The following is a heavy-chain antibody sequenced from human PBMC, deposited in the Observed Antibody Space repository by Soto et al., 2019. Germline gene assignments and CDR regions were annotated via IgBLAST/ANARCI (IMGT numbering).Heavy chain of an antibody. V-gene: IGHV4-34*01. CDR1: GGSFSGYY. CDR3: AFRYCSGGSCLNNWFDP. Sequence: SETLSLTCAVYGGSFSGYYWSWIRQPPGKGLEWIGEINHSGSTNYNPSLKSRVTISVDTSKDQFSLKLSSVTAADTAVYYCAFRYCSGGSCLNNWFDPWGQGPLVTVSS. J-gene: IGHJ5*02. D-gene: IGHD2-15*01. CDR2: INHSGST.